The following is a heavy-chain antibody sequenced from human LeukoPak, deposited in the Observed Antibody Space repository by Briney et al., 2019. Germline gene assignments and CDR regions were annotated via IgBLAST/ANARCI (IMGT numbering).Heavy chain of an antibody. CDR3: ARGQWLPVFDF. Sequence: SETLSLTCSVSGGSISTYYWSWIRQPPGKGLEWIGYIYYSGSTNYNPSLKSRVTISVDTSKNHFSLKLSSVTAADTAVYYCARGQWLPVFDFWGQGTLVTVSS. J-gene: IGHJ4*02. D-gene: IGHD3-22*01. V-gene: IGHV4-59*01. CDR2: IYYSGST. CDR1: GGSISTYY.